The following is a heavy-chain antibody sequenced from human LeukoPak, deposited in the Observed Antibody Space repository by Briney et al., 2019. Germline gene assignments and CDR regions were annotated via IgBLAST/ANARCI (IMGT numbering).Heavy chain of an antibody. CDR3: AKGDISSYSWFDP. D-gene: IGHD6-13*01. J-gene: IGHJ5*02. CDR1: GFTVSSYA. CDR2: ISGSGGST. V-gene: IGHV3-23*01. Sequence: GGSLRLSCAASGFTVSSYAMSWVRQAPGKGLEWVSLISGSGGSTYYADSVKGRFTISRDNSKNTLYLQMNSLRAEDTAVYCCAKGDISSYSWFDPWGQGTLVTVSS.